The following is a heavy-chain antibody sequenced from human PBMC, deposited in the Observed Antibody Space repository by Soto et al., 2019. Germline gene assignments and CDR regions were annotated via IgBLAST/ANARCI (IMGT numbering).Heavy chain of an antibody. CDR3: AKNRDYDYDAFDV. CDR1: GFTFSKYS. J-gene: IGHJ3*01. CDR2: ISSDGSYQ. D-gene: IGHD3-16*01. Sequence: PGGSLRLSCVDSGFTFSKYSMHWVRQAPGTGLEWVAVISSDGSYQHYADSVKGRFTISRDNSKNTLYLQMNTLRAEDTAVYYCAKNRDYDYDAFDVWGQGTVVTVSS. V-gene: IGHV3-30*04.